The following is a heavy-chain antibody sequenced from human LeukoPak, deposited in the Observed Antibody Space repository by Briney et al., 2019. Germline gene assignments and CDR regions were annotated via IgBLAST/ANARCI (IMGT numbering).Heavy chain of an antibody. CDR1: GGSFSGYY. J-gene: IGHJ4*02. V-gene: IGHV4-34*01. Sequence: SETLSLTCAVYGGSFSGYYWSWIRQPPGKGLEWIGEINHSGGTNYNPSLKSRVTISVDASKSQFSLKLSSVTAADTAVYYCARTRWSGQLVWGQGTLVTVSS. CDR3: ARTRWSGQLV. CDR2: INHSGGT. D-gene: IGHD6-6*01.